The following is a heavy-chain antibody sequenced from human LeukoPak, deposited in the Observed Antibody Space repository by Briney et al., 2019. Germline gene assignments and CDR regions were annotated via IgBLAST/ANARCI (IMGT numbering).Heavy chain of an antibody. V-gene: IGHV1-18*01. Sequence: ASVKVPCKASGYTFTSYGISWVRQAPGQGLEWMGWISAYNGNTNYAQKLQGRVTMTTDTSTSTAYMELRSLRSDDTAVYYCARGGNYYDSSGSYYVGYFDYWGQGTLVTVSS. CDR2: ISAYNGNT. D-gene: IGHD3-22*01. CDR1: GYTFTSYG. J-gene: IGHJ4*02. CDR3: ARGGNYYDSSGSYYVGYFDY.